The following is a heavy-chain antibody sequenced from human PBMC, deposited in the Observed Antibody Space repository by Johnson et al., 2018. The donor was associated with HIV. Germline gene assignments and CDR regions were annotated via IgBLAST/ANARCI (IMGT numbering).Heavy chain of an antibody. J-gene: IGHJ3*02. Sequence: VQLVESGGGLVQPGRSLRLSCAASGFTFDDYAMHWVRQAPGKGLEWVSGISWTSGSIGYADSVKGRFTISRDNAKNSLYLQMNSLRAEDTALYYCARDVSYRDDGDGWADAFDIWGQGTMVTVSA. D-gene: IGHD2-21*01. CDR1: GFTFDDYA. V-gene: IGHV3-9*01. CDR3: ARDVSYRDDGDGWADAFDI. CDR2: ISWTSGSI.